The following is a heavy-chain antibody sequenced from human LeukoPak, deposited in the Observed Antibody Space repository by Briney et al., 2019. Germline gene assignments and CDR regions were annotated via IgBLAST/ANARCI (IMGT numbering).Heavy chain of an antibody. Sequence: GGSLRLSCAASGFALSTYAMNWVRQAPGKGLEWVSYMSSSGNTIYYADSVKGRFTISRDNAKNSLFLQMNSLRVEDTAVYYCAREDGSSYYFDYWGQGTLVTVSS. V-gene: IGHV3-48*03. CDR3: AREDGSSYYFDY. J-gene: IGHJ4*02. CDR2: MSSSGNTI. CDR1: GFALSTYA. D-gene: IGHD1-26*01.